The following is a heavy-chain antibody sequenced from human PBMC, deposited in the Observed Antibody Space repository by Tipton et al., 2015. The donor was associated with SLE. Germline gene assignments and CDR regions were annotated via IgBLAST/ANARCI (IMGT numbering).Heavy chain of an antibody. CDR2: INHGGST. CDR1: GGSFSGYY. CDR3: VKSVVVVSPRDYYYYMDV. Sequence: TLSLTCAVYGGSFSGYYWTWIRQPPGKGLEWIGEINHGGSTNYNPSLKSRVTISEDTSKNQFSLKLTSVTAADTAIYYCVKSVVVVSPRDYYYYMDVWGKGTTVTVSS. J-gene: IGHJ6*03. D-gene: IGHD2-15*01. V-gene: IGHV4-34*01.